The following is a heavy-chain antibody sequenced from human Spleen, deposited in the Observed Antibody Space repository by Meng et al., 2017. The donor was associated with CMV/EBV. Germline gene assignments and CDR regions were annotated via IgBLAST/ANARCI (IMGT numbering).Heavy chain of an antibody. V-gene: IGHV4-39*07. CDR3: AREGRTISVTYYFDS. J-gene: IGHJ4*02. CDR1: GGSVSSGNYD. CDR2: FDYGGST. D-gene: IGHD4-17*01. Sequence: SGGSVSSGNYDWGWLRQPPGKGLEWIGAFDYGGSTYYNPSLKSRVTMSVDTSKNQFSLKLTSVTAADTAVYYCAREGRTISVTYYFDSWGQGTLVTVSS.